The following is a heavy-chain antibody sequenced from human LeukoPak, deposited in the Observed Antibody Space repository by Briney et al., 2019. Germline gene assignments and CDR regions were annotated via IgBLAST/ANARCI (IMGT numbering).Heavy chain of an antibody. D-gene: IGHD3-22*01. CDR3: ARRRYDASGYYPSRGRYFDY. Sequence: SETLSLTCTVSGYSISSTYYWGWIRQPPGKGLEWIGSIYYSGSTYCNPSLKSRVTISVDTSKNQFSLKLSSVTAADTAVYYCARRRYDASGYYPSRGRYFDYWGQGTLATVSS. CDR1: GYSISSTYY. V-gene: IGHV4-38-2*02. J-gene: IGHJ4*02. CDR2: IYYSGST.